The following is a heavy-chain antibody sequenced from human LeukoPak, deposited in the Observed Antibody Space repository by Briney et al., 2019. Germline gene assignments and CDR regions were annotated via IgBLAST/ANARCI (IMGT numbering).Heavy chain of an antibody. CDR1: GFTFSGYG. CDR3: AKDFRGIAVAGHLDY. CDR2: ISYDGSNK. Sequence: PGRSLRLSCAASGFTFSGYGMHWVRQAPGKGLEWVAVISYDGSNKYYAGSVKGRFTISRENSKNTLYLQMNSLRAEDTAVYYCAKDFRGIAVAGHLDYWGQGTLVTVSS. D-gene: IGHD6-19*01. J-gene: IGHJ4*02. V-gene: IGHV3-30*18.